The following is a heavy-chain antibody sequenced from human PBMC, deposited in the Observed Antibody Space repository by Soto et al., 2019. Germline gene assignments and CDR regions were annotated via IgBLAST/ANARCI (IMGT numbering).Heavy chain of an antibody. J-gene: IGHJ4*02. V-gene: IGHV3-48*01. CDR3: AKDREYQPLPDY. D-gene: IGHD2-2*01. CDR2: ISSSSSTI. Sequence: EVQLVEFGGGLAQPGGSLRLSCAASGFTFNTYTMNWVRQAPGKGLEWVSYISSSSSTIYYADSVKGRFAISRDNAKNSLYLQMNSLRAEDTAVYYCAKDREYQPLPDYWGQGTLVTVSS. CDR1: GFTFNTYT.